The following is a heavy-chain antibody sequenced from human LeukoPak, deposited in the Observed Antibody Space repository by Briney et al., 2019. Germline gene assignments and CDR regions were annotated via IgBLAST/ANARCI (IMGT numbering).Heavy chain of an antibody. V-gene: IGHV3-30*18. CDR1: GFTFSNYG. D-gene: IGHD2-2*01. Sequence: PGGSLRLSRAASGFTFSNYGMHWVRQAPGKGLEWVAVISYDGSNKYYADSVKGRFTISRDNSKNTLYLQMNSLRAEDTAVYYCANREYHLPALYWGQGTLVTVSS. CDR3: ANREYHLPALY. J-gene: IGHJ4*02. CDR2: ISYDGSNK.